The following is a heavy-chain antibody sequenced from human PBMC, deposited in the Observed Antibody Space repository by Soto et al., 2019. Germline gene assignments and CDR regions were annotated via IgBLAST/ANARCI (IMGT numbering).Heavy chain of an antibody. V-gene: IGHV1-46*03. CDR2: INPSGGST. CDR1: GYTFTSYY. J-gene: IGHJ4*02. D-gene: IGHD2-15*01. CDR3: AKTLGNCSGGSCQVFDY. Sequence: QVQLVQSGAEVKKPGASVKVSCKASGYTFTSYYMHWVRQAPGQGLEWMGIINPSGGSTSYAQKFQGSVTMTRDTSTSTVYMELSSLRSEDTAVYYCAKTLGNCSGGSCQVFDYWGQGTLVTVSS.